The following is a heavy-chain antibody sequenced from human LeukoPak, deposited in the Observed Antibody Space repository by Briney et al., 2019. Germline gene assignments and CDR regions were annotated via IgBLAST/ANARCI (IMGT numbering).Heavy chain of an antibody. D-gene: IGHD4-17*01. Sequence: SVKVSCKASGGTFSSYAISWVRQAPGQGLEWMGGIIPIFGTANYAQKFQGRVTITADESTSTAYMELSSLRSEDTAVYYCARVRTVTTSLAGYYCYYMDVWGKGTTVTVSS. J-gene: IGHJ6*03. CDR2: IIPIFGTA. CDR3: ARVRTVTTSLAGYYCYYMDV. CDR1: GGTFSSYA. V-gene: IGHV1-69*01.